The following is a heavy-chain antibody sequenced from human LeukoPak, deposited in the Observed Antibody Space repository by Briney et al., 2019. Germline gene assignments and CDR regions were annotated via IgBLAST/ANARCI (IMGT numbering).Heavy chain of an antibody. D-gene: IGHD3-10*02. CDR1: GFTVSTNS. V-gene: IGHV3-48*03. CDR2: ISSSGSTI. J-gene: IGHJ6*04. Sequence: GGSLRLSCTVSGFTVSTNSMNWVRQAPGKGLEWVSYISSSGSTIYYADSVKGRFTISRDNAKNSLYLQMNSLRAEDTAVYYCAELGITMIGGVWGKGTTVTISS. CDR3: AELGITMIGGV.